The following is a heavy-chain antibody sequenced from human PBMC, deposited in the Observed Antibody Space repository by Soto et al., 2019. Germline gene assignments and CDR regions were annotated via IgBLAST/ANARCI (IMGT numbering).Heavy chain of an antibody. D-gene: IGHD3-22*01. CDR3: ARAGSSYYDSSARGYYYGMDV. CDR2: IIPIFGTA. Sequence: GASVKVSCKASGGTFSSYAISWVRQAPGQGLEWMGGIIPIFGTANYAQKFQGRVTITADESTSTAYMELSSLRSEDTAVYYCARAGSSYYDSSARGYYYGMDVWGQGTTVTVSS. J-gene: IGHJ6*02. V-gene: IGHV1-69*13. CDR1: GGTFSSYA.